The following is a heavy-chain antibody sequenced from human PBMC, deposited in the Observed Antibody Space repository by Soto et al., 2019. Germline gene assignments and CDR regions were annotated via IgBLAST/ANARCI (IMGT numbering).Heavy chain of an antibody. J-gene: IGHJ6*02. CDR3: ARGRSDFWSGYRPTGMDV. D-gene: IGHD3-3*01. Sequence: PGGSLRLSCAASGFTFSSYSMNWVRQAPGKGLEWVSSISSSSSYIYYADSVKGRFTISRDNAKNSLYLQMNSLRAEDTAVYYCARGRSDFWSGYRPTGMDVWGQGTTVTVSS. CDR1: GFTFSSYS. V-gene: IGHV3-21*01. CDR2: ISSSSSYI.